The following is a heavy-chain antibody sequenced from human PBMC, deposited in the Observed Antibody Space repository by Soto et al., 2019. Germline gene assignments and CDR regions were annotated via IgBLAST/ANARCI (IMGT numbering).Heavy chain of an antibody. Sequence: GGSLRLSCAASGFIFSDYFMSWIRQAPGKGLEWVSYISSSGSTTYYADSVRGRFTISRDNAKNSLILQMNSLRAEDTAVYYCAKDPDIHLVTCPDYWGQGTLVTVSS. CDR3: AKDPDIHLVTCPDY. CDR2: ISSSGSTT. D-gene: IGHD3-9*01. J-gene: IGHJ4*02. CDR1: GFIFSDYF. V-gene: IGHV3-11*01.